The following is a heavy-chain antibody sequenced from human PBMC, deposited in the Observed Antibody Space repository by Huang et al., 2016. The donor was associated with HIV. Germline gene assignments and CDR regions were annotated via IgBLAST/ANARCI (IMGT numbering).Heavy chain of an antibody. CDR1: GGYLSNTGHY. J-gene: IGHJ4*02. V-gene: IGHV4-39*01. Sequence: QVQLQESGPGLVKPSETLSLSCSVSGGYLSNTGHYWAWIRQTPGKGLEWIGSVYYSGNYYYSPSLKSRVTISVDVSKHQFSLRLNSVTAADTAIYYCARQRGSYYRPHFGYWGQGTLVTVSS. CDR3: ARQRGSYYRPHFGY. D-gene: IGHD1-26*01. CDR2: VYYSGNY.